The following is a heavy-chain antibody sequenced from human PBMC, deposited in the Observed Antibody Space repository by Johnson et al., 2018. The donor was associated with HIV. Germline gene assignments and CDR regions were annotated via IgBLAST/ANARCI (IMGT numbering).Heavy chain of an antibody. V-gene: IGHV3-NL1*01. D-gene: IGHD1-14*01. J-gene: IGHJ3*02. CDR2: ISWNSGSI. Sequence: QLVESGGGAVQPGGSLRLSCEASGFTFSSYGMHWVRQAPGKGLEWVSGISWNSGSIGYADSVKGRFTISRDNSKNTLYLQMNSVRAEDTAVYYWAGLPGGSNRDAFNIWGQGKMVTVSS. CDR1: GFTFSSYG. CDR3: AGLPGGSNRDAFNI.